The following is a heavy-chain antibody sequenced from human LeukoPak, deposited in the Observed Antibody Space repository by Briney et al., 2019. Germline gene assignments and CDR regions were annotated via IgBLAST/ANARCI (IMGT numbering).Heavy chain of an antibody. V-gene: IGHV1-2*06. CDR2: INPNSGGT. CDR1: GYTFTGYY. J-gene: IGHJ4*02. D-gene: IGHD6-6*01. Sequence: ASVKVSCKASGYTFTGYYMHWVRQAPGQGLEWMGRINPNSGGTNYAQKFQGRVTMTRDTSISTAYMELSRLRSDDTAVYYCARDARDSSSSYTNFDYWAREPWSPSPQ. CDR3: ARDARDSSSSYTNFDY.